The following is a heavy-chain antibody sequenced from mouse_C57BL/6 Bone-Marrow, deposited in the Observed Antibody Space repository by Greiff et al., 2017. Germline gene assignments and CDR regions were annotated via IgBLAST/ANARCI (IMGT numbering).Heavy chain of an antibody. V-gene: IGHV14-4*01. Sequence: EVQLQQSGAELVRPGASVKLSCTASGFNIKDDYMHWVKQRPEQGLEWIGWIDPENGDSEYASQFPGKATITADPSSNTAYLQLSSLTSEDTAVYYCTTGYFDVWGTGTTVTVSS. CDR2: IDPENGDS. J-gene: IGHJ1*03. CDR3: TTGYFDV. CDR1: GFNIKDDY.